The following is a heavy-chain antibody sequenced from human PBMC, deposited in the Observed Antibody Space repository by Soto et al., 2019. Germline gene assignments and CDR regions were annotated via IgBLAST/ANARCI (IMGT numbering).Heavy chain of an antibody. CDR2: INVDNGET. J-gene: IGHJ5*02. V-gene: IGHV1-18*04. Sequence: LLLQSGAEVKKPGSSVKVSCKASGGTPSNSAISWVRQAPGQGLEWMGWINVDNGETKYPQKIQGRVTMTTDTSTSTVYMELRSLTSDDTAVYYCARWISGGYSDWFDPWGHGTLVTVSS. D-gene: IGHD1-26*01. CDR1: GGTPSNSA. CDR3: ARWISGGYSDWFDP.